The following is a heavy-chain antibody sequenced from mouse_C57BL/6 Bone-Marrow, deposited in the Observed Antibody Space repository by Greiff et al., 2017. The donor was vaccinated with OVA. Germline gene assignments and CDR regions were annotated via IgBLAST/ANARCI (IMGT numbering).Heavy chain of an antibody. CDR3: ARGGNYNYCAIDY. V-gene: IGHV1-81*01. D-gene: IGHD2-1*01. J-gene: IGHJ4*01. Sequence: QVQLQQSGAELARPGASVKLSCKASGYTFTSYGISWVKQRTGQGLEWIGEIYPRSGNTYYNEKFKGKAILTADKSSSTAYMELRSLTSEDSAVYYCARGGNYNYCAIDYWGQGTSVTVSA. CDR1: GYTFTSYG. CDR2: IYPRSGNT.